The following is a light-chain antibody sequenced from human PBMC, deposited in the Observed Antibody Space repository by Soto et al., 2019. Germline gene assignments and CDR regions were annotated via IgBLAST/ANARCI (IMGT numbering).Light chain of an antibody. CDR3: VLYMGSGMRV. CDR1: SGSVSTSNY. Sequence: HTVVTQEPSFSVSPGGTVTLTCGLSSGSVSTSNYPSWYQQTPGQAPRTLIYSTNTRSSGVPDRFSGSILGNKAALTITGAQADDESDYYCVLYMGSGMRVFGGGTKLTVL. CDR2: STN. V-gene: IGLV8-61*01. J-gene: IGLJ2*01.